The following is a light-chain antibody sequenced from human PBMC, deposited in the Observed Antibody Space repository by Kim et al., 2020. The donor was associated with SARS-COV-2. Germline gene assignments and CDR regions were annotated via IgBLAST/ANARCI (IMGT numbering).Light chain of an antibody. CDR1: QDIANS. V-gene: IGKV1-27*01. J-gene: IGKJ1*01. CDR3: QKYNSAPWT. CDR2: AAS. Sequence: ASVGDKVTITCRASQDIANSLAWYQQKPGKVPQVLIYAASTLQSGVPSRFSGSGSGTEFTLTIGSLQTEDVATYYCQKYNSAPWTFGPGTKVEIK.